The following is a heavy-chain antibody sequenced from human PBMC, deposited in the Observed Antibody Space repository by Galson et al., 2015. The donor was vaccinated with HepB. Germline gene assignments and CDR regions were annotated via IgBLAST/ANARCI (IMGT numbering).Heavy chain of an antibody. CDR1: GYNFTVYW. Sequence: QSGAEVKKPGESLRISCKGSGYNFTVYWISWVRQMPGKGLEWMGRIDPSDSYTTYSPPFQAHVTISADKSISTAYLQWRSLKASDTAMYYCARYYYDSNGDAFDMWGQGTRVTVSS. V-gene: IGHV5-10-1*01. CDR3: ARYYYDSNGDAFDM. J-gene: IGHJ3*02. CDR2: IDPSDSYT. D-gene: IGHD3-22*01.